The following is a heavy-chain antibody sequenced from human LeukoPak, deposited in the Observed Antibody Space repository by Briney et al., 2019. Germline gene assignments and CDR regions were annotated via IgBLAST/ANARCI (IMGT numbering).Heavy chain of an antibody. Sequence: PGGSLRLSCVVSGFTFSRYTMNWVRQAPGMGLEWVSYISSTSSTIYYADSVKGRFTISRDNAKNSLYLQMNSLRDEDTAVYYCAGSYTYDILSGLPGYWGQGTLVTVSS. CDR3: AGSYTYDILSGLPGY. CDR2: ISSTSSTI. V-gene: IGHV3-48*02. CDR1: GFTFSRYT. D-gene: IGHD3-9*01. J-gene: IGHJ4*02.